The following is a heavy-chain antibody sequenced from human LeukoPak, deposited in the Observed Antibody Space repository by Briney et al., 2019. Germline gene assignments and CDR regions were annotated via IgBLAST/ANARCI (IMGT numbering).Heavy chain of an antibody. CDR2: VEPADGET. CDR3: ATASILHDPPGDY. Sequence: ASVKVSCKASGGTFSSYAISWVRQAPGQGLEWMGRVEPADGETIYAENFQGRVTMTADTSTDTAYMELSSLRSEDTAVYYCATASILHDPPGDYWGQGTLITVSS. V-gene: IGHV1-69-2*01. J-gene: IGHJ4*02. D-gene: IGHD3-10*01. CDR1: GGTFSSYA.